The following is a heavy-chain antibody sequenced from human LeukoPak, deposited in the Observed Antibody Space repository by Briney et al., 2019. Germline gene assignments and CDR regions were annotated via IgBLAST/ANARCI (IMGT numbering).Heavy chain of an antibody. Sequence: PGGSLRLSCAASGFTFSSYDMHWVRQATGKGLEWVSAIGTAGDTYYPGSVKGRFTISRENAKNSLYLQMNSLRAGDTAVYYCARGSGGWYDFDYWGQGTLVTVSS. D-gene: IGHD6-19*01. CDR3: ARGSGGWYDFDY. V-gene: IGHV3-13*01. CDR2: IGTAGDT. CDR1: GFTFSSYD. J-gene: IGHJ4*02.